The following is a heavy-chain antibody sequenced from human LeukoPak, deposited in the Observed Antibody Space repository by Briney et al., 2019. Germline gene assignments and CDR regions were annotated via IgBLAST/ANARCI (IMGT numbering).Heavy chain of an antibody. CDR2: IYYNGCT. V-gene: IGHV4-30-4*07. CDR3: ARGEGS. J-gene: IGHJ5*02. Sequence: SETLSLTCSVSGDSITSGLYSWNWVRQPPGKGLEWIGFIYYNGCTSYNPSLKSRITISVDTSKNQFSLNLTSVTAADTAVYYCARGEGSWGQGTLVTVSS. CDR1: GDSITSGLYS.